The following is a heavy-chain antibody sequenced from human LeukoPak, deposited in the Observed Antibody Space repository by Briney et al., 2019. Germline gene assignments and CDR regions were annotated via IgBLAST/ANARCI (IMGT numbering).Heavy chain of an antibody. Sequence: PSETLSLTCTVSGGSISGSSYYWGWIRQPPGKGLEWIGSIYYSGSTNYNPSLKSRVTISVDKSKNQFSLKLSSVTAADTAVYYCAAVVAAIFDYWGQGTLVTVSS. CDR2: IYYSGST. V-gene: IGHV4-39*07. CDR1: GGSISGSSYY. D-gene: IGHD2-15*01. J-gene: IGHJ4*02. CDR3: AAVVAAIFDY.